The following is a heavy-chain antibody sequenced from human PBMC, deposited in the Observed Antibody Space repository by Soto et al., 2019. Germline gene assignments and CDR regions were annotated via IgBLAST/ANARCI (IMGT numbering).Heavy chain of an antibody. J-gene: IGHJ4*02. CDR1: GFTFSSYW. V-gene: IGHV3-74*01. D-gene: IGHD3-22*01. CDR2: INSDGSST. CDR3: AREIADNYYDSSGYYPY. Sequence: GGSLRLSCAASGFTFSSYWMHWVRQAPGKGLVWVSRINSDGSSTSYADSVKGRFTISRDNAKNTLYLQMNSLRAEDTAVYYCAREIADNYYDSSGYYPYWGQGTLVTVSS.